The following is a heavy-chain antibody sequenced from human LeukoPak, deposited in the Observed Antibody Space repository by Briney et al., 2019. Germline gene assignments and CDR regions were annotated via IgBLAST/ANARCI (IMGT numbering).Heavy chain of an antibody. Sequence: SETLSLTCTVSGDSISSSSYYWGWIRQPPGKGLEWIGSIYYSGSTYYNPSLKSRLTISVDTSKNQFSLNLSSVTAADTAVYYCARDPKRATIRFDYWGQGTLVTVSS. CDR3: ARDPKRATIRFDY. CDR2: IYYSGST. V-gene: IGHV4-39*07. D-gene: IGHD5-24*01. CDR1: GDSISSSSYY. J-gene: IGHJ4*02.